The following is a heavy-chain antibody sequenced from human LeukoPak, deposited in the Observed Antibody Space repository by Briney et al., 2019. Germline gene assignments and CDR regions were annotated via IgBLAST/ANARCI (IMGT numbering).Heavy chain of an antibody. CDR3: ARETTFEYSSSIDY. V-gene: IGHV4-61*02. CDR1: GGSISSGSYY. D-gene: IGHD6-6*01. Sequence: PSQTLSLTCTVSGGSISSGSYYWSWIRQPAGKGLEWIGRIYTSGSTNYNPSLKSRVTISVDTSKNQFSLKLSSVTAADTAVYYCARETTFEYSSSIDYWGQGTLVTVSS. J-gene: IGHJ4*02. CDR2: IYTSGST.